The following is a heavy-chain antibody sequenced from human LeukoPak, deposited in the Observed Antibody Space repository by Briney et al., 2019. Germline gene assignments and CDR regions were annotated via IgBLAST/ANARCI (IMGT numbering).Heavy chain of an antibody. CDR2: ISGSGGST. Sequence: GGSLRLSCAVSGFIFSNYAMNWVRQAPGKGLEWVSAISGSGGSTYYADSVKGRFTISRDNSKNTLYLQMSSLRAEDTALYYCARVVYDFWSAYDYWGQGTLDTVSS. V-gene: IGHV3-23*01. CDR3: ARVVYDFWSAYDY. D-gene: IGHD3-3*01. CDR1: GFIFSNYA. J-gene: IGHJ4*02.